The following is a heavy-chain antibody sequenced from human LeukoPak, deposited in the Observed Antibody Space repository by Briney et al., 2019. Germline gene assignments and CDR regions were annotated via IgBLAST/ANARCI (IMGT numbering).Heavy chain of an antibody. D-gene: IGHD2-2*01. CDR2: IKQDGSEK. V-gene: IGHV3-7*04. CDR1: GFTFSSYW. CDR3: ARGDIVVVPAAILDV. J-gene: IGHJ6*02. Sequence: GGSLRLSCAASGFTFSSYWMSWVRQAPGKGLEWVANIKQDGSEKYYVDSVKGRFTVSRDNAKNSLYLQMNSLRAEDTAVYYCARGDIVVVPAAILDVWGQGTTVTVSS.